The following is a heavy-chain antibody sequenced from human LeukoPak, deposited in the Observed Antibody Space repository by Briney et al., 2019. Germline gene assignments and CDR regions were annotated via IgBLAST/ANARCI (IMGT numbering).Heavy chain of an antibody. V-gene: IGHV1-46*01. CDR1: GYTFTSYY. D-gene: IGHD1-26*01. Sequence: ASVKVSCKASGYTFTSYYMHWVRQAPRQGLEWMGIINPSGGSTSYAQKFQGRVTMTRDTSTSTVYMDLSSLRSEDTAVYYCARENSGSALDYWGQGTLVTVSS. CDR3: ARENSGSALDY. J-gene: IGHJ4*02. CDR2: INPSGGST.